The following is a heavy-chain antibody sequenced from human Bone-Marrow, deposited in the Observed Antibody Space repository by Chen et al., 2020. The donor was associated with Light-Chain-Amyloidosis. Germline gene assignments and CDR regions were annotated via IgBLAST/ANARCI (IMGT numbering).Heavy chain of an antibody. CDR1: GFTFSDYS. D-gene: IGHD1-1*01. CDR2: ISGDSNDI. V-gene: IGHV3-21*01. J-gene: IGHJ6*02. CDR3: AREPTTDPLYYYGMDV. Sequence: EVQLVESGGGLVKPGGSMRLSCAASGFTFSDYSLNWVRQAPGKGLEWVSSISGDSNDIYYADSVKGRLTISSDNAKNSVYLQMNSLRTEDTAVYYCAREPTTDPLYYYGMDVWAKGARSPSP.